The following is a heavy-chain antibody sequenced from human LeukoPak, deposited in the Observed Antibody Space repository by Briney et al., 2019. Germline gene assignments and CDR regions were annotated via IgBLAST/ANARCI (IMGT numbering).Heavy chain of an antibody. D-gene: IGHD2/OR15-2a*01. CDR3: LVTPRSRGFDY. CDR2: IRQDGSVK. CDR1: GFTFSSYW. J-gene: IGHJ4*02. V-gene: IGHV3-7*01. Sequence: PGGSLRLSCAASGFTFSSYWMSWVRQAPGKGLEWVANIRQDGSVKNYVDSVKGRFTISRDNPKNSVYLQMSSLRAEDTAVYYCLVTPRSRGFDYWGQGTLVTVSS.